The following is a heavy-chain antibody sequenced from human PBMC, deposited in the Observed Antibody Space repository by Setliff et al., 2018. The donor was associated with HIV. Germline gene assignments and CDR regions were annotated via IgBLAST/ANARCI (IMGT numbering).Heavy chain of an antibody. V-gene: IGHV4-61*09. CDR1: DASISVGTHY. CDR2: VYTSGSTSGST. CDR3: ARRGAVTMGPRHFDL. J-gene: IGHJ2*01. D-gene: IGHD3-10*01. Sequence: LSLTCSVSDASISVGTHYWSWIRQPAGKGLEWIGHVYTSGSTSGSTNYNPSLKSRVTISVDMSKNQFSLKLNSVTAADTAVYYCARRGAVTMGPRHFDLWGRGTLVTVSS.